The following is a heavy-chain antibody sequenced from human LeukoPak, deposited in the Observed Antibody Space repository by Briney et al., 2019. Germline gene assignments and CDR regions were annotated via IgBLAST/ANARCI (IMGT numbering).Heavy chain of an antibody. CDR2: IYYSGST. D-gene: IGHD6-13*01. Sequence: SETLSLTCTVSGGSISSYYWSWIRQPPGKGLEWIGYIYYSGSTNYNSSLKSRVTISVDTSKNQFSLKLSSVTAADTAVYYCARVRQQLVQNWFDPWGQGTLVTVSS. CDR3: ARVRQQLVQNWFDP. V-gene: IGHV4-59*08. J-gene: IGHJ5*02. CDR1: GGSISSYY.